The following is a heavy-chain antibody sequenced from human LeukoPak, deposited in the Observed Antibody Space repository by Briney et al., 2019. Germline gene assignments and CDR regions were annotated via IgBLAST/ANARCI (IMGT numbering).Heavy chain of an antibody. CDR3: ARREAAMAVDY. J-gene: IGHJ4*02. CDR2: INPGDSDT. Sequence: GESLKISCKGSGYSFISYWIGWVRQMPGKGLEWMGIINPGDSDTRYGPSFQGQVTISADKSINTAYLQWSSLKASDTAMYYCARREAAMAVDYWGQGTLVTVSS. CDR1: GYSFISYW. D-gene: IGHD5-18*01. V-gene: IGHV5-51*01.